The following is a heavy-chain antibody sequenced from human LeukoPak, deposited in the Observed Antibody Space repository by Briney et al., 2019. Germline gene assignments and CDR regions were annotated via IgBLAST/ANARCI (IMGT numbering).Heavy chain of an antibody. D-gene: IGHD3-10*01. V-gene: IGHV4-31*03. CDR3: ARHYYGSGSYWDWFDP. CDR1: GGSISSGGYY. J-gene: IGHJ5*02. Sequence: PSRTLSLTCTVSGGSISSGGYYWSWIRQHPGKGLEWIRYIYYSGSTYYNPSLKSRVTISVDTSKNQFSLKLSSVTAADTAVYYCARHYYGSGSYWDWFDPWGQGTLVTVSS. CDR2: IYYSGST.